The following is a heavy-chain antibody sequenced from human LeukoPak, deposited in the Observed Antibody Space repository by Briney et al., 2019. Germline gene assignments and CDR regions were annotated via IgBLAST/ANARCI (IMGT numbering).Heavy chain of an antibody. Sequence: SETRSLTCTVSGGSISYYYWSWIRQSPGKGLEWIGYIYYSGTTNYNPSLKSRVTISVDTSKNQFSLQLRSVTAADTAVYYCAREDPQTTVPEGMDVWGQGTTVTVSS. J-gene: IGHJ6*02. D-gene: IGHD4-17*01. V-gene: IGHV4-59*01. CDR1: GGSISYYY. CDR3: AREDPQTTVPEGMDV. CDR2: IYYSGTT.